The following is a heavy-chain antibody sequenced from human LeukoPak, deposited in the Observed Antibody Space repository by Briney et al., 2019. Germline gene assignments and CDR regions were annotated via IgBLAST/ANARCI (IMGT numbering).Heavy chain of an antibody. CDR2: IYTSGGT. J-gene: IGHJ4*02. CDR3: ARGVAYYYDSSGYFDY. Sequence: SETLSLTCTVSGGSISSYYWSWIRQPAGKGLEWIGRIYTSGGTNYNPSLTSRVTMSVDTSKDQFSLKLSSVTAADTAVYYCARGVAYYYDSSGYFDYWGQGTLVTVSS. D-gene: IGHD3-22*01. V-gene: IGHV4-4*07. CDR1: GGSISSYY.